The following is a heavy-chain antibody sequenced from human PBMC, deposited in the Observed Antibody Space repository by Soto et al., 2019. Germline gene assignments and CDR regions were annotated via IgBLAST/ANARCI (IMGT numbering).Heavy chain of an antibody. CDR1: GFTFNSYG. J-gene: IGHJ2*01. CDR3: AKSLEAAGRTYWDFDL. CDR2: ISYDGSNK. Sequence: QVQLVESGGDVVQPGRFLRLSCAASGFTFNSYGMHWVRQAPGKGLEWVAVISYDGSNKYYADSVKGRFTVSRDNSKNTLDLKMNSLRAEDTAVYYCAKSLEAAGRTYWDFDLWGRGTLVTVSS. V-gene: IGHV3-30*18. D-gene: IGHD6-13*01.